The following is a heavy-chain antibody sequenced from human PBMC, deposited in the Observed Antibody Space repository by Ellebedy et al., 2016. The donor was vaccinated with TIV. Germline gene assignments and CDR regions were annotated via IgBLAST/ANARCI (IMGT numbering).Heavy chain of an antibody. D-gene: IGHD6-13*01. Sequence: MPSETLSLTCTVSGGSLSSFSWSWIRQPPGKGLEWIAYFQYRGSTNYNPSLKSRVTISVDTSKNQFSLKLSSVTAADTAVYYCARMHSTNWGFYDWFDPWGQGTLVTVSS. CDR3: ARMHSTNWGFYDWFDP. V-gene: IGHV4-59*08. CDR1: GGSLSSFS. CDR2: FQYRGST. J-gene: IGHJ5*02.